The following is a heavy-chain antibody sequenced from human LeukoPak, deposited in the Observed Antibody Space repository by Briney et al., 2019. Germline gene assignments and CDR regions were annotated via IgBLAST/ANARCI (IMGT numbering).Heavy chain of an antibody. CDR2: ISGSGGST. J-gene: IGHJ4*02. Sequence: GGSLRLSCAASGFTFSNSAMNWVRQAPGKGLEWVSAISGSGGSTYYAGSVKGRFTISRDTAKNSLYLQMNSLRAEDTALYYCARLKAAAGSNFDYWGQGTPVTVSS. CDR1: GFTFSNSA. D-gene: IGHD6-13*01. V-gene: IGHV3-23*01. CDR3: ARLKAAAGSNFDY.